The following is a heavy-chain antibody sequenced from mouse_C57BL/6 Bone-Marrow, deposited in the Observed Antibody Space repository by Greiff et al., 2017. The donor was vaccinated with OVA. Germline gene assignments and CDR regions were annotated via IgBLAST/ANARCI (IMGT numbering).Heavy chain of an antibody. CDR3: ARHYYCSSYY. D-gene: IGHD1-1*01. J-gene: IGHJ2*01. CDR2: ISSGGSYT. Sequence: EVKLEESGGDLVKPGGSLKLSCAASGFTFSSYGMSWVRQTPDKRLEWVATISSGGSYTYYPDSVKGRFTISRGNAKNTLYLQISSLKSEDTAMYYCARHYYCSSYYWGQGTTLTVSS. CDR1: GFTFSSYG. V-gene: IGHV5-6*02.